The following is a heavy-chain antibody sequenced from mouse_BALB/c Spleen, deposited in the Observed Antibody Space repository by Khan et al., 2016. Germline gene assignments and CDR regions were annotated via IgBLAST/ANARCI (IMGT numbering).Heavy chain of an antibody. CDR2: ISDGGSYT. V-gene: IGHV5-4*02. CDR1: GFTFSDYY. D-gene: IGHD2-14*01. CDR3: ARDDRWFAY. Sequence: EVELVESGGGLVKPGGSLKLSCAASGFTFSDYYMYWVRQTPEKRLEWVATISDGGSYTYYPDSVKGRFTISRDNAKNNLYQQMSSLKSEDTAMYYCARDDRWFAYWGQGTLVTVSA. J-gene: IGHJ3*01.